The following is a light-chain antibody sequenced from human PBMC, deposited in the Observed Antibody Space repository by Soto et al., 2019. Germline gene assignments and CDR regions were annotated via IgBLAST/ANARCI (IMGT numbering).Light chain of an antibody. V-gene: IGKV3-20*01. CDR1: QRLPSDY. J-gene: IGKJ5*01. CDR3: QQSFTSPYT. CDR2: VAS. Sequence: DIVLTQSPGTLSLSPGERATLSCMASQRLPSDYLAWYQQKPGQAPRLLIYVASSRATGIPDRFSGSGSGTDFTLSISRLEPEDFAVYYCQQSFTSPYTFGQGTRLEIK.